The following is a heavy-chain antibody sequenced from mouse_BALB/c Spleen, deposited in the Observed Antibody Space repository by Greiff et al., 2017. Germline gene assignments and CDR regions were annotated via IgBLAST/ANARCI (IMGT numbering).Heavy chain of an antibody. J-gene: IGHJ3*01. CDR2: ISYSGST. Sequence: VQLKESGPSLVKPSQTLSLTCSVTGDSITSGYWNWIRKFPGNKLEYMGYISYSGSTYYNPSLKSRISITRDTSKNQYYLQLNSVTTEDTATYYCARLKIITTAFAYWGQGTLVTVSA. D-gene: IGHD1-1*01. CDR3: ARLKIITTAFAY. V-gene: IGHV3-8*02. CDR1: GDSITSGY.